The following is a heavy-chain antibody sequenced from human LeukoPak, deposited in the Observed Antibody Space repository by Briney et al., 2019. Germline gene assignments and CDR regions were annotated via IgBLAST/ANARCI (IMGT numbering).Heavy chain of an antibody. D-gene: IGHD3-22*01. CDR2: INPNSGGT. V-gene: IGHV1-2*02. J-gene: IGHJ4*02. CDR1: GYTFTGYY. Sequence: ASVKVSCKASGYTFTGYYMHWVRQAPGQGLEWMGWINPNSGGTNYAQKFQGRVTMTRDTSISTAYMELSMLRSDDTAVYYCARDRTMRGSPRFDYWGQGTLVTVSS. CDR3: ARDRTMRGSPRFDY.